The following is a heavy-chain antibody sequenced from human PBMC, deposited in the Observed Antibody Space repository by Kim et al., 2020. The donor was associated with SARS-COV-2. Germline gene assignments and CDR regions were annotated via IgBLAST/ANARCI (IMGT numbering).Heavy chain of an antibody. J-gene: IGHJ5*02. Sequence: GGSLRLSCAASGFTFSSYAMSWVRQAPGKGLEWVSAISGSGGSTYYADSVKGRFTISRDNSKNTLYLQMNSLRAEDTAVYYCAKDAVGIVPKGVNWFDPWGQGTLVTVSS. CDR1: GFTFSSYA. CDR3: AKDAVGIVPKGVNWFDP. V-gene: IGHV3-23*01. CDR2: ISGSGGST. D-gene: IGHD1-26*01.